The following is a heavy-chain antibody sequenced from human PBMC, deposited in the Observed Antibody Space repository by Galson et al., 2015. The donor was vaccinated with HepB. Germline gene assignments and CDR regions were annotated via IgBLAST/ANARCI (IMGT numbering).Heavy chain of an antibody. Sequence: SVKVSCKASHYTFTNYGISWVRRAPGQGLEWIGWTCGHHGNTNYAQRRQGRVTMTTDTSANTAYMELRSLRSDDTAVYYCARDGYCDSDGCYGWNYYYSYNMDVWGQGTTVTVSS. CDR2: TCGHHGNT. J-gene: IGHJ6*02. CDR3: ARDGYCDSDGCYGWNYYYSYNMDV. V-gene: IGHV1-18*04. D-gene: IGHD2-21*02. CDR1: HYTFTNYG.